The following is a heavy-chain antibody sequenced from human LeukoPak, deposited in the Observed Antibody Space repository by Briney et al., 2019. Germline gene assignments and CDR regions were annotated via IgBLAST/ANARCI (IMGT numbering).Heavy chain of an antibody. V-gene: IGHV4-61*02. CDR3: ARETVYYDILTGYYPGTNFDY. CDR1: GDSINFGSYY. D-gene: IGHD3-9*01. Sequence: SETLSLTCSVSGDSINFGSYYWTWIRQPAGKGLEWIGRIYTSGSTNYNPSLKSRVTMSVDTSKNQFSLKLSSVTAADTAVYYCARETVYYDILTGYYPGTNFDYWGQGTLVTVSS. CDR2: IYTSGST. J-gene: IGHJ4*02.